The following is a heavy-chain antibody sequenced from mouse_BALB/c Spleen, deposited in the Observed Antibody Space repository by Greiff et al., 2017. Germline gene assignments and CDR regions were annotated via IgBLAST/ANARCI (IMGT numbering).Heavy chain of an antibody. CDR2: INPSTGYT. J-gene: IGHJ2*01. Sequence: QVQLQQSGAELAKPGASVKMSCKASGYTFTSYWMHWVKQRPGQGLEWIGYINPSTGYTEYNQKFKDKATLTADKSSSTAYMQLSSLTSEDSAVYYCARPVRYDGFGYWGQGTTLTVSS. D-gene: IGHD2-14*01. V-gene: IGHV1-7*01. CDR3: ARPVRYDGFGY. CDR1: GYTFTSYW.